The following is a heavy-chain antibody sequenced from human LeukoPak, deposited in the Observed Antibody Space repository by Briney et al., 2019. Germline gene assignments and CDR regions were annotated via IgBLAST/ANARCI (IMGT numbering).Heavy chain of an antibody. CDR2: IYYSGST. J-gene: IGHJ4*02. CDR3: ARDPRYSGSYLFDY. D-gene: IGHD1-26*01. V-gene: IGHV4-39*07. CDR1: GGSISSSSYY. Sequence: SETLSLTCTVSGGSISSSSYYWGWIRQPPGKGLEWIGSIYYSGSTYYNPSLKSRVTISVDTSKNQFSLKLSSVTAADTAVYYCARDPRYSGSYLFDYWGQGTLVTVSS.